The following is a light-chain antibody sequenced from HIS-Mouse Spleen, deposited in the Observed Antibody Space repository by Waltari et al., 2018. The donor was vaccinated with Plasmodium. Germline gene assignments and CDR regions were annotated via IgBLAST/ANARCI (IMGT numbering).Light chain of an antibody. CDR1: SSDVWSYNL. J-gene: IGLJ1*01. CDR3: CSYAGSSTYYV. CDR2: EGS. V-gene: IGLV2-23*01. Sequence: QSALTQPASVSGSPGQSITISCTGTSSDVWSYNLVSWYQQHPGKAPKLMIYEGSKRPSGVSNRFSGAKSGNTASLTISGRQAEAEADYYCCSYAGSSTYYVFGTGTKVTVL.